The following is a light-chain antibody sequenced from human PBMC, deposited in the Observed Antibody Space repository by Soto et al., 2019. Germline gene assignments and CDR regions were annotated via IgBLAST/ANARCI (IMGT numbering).Light chain of an antibody. CDR1: TGIVASGHY. V-gene: IGLV7-46*01. J-gene: IGLJ2*01. CDR2: DTS. CDR3: LLSYSGTRV. Sequence: QAVVTQEPSLTVSPGGTVTLTCGSSTGIVASGHYPFWFQQKPGQAPRTLIYDTSSKHSWTPARFSGSLLGGKAALTLSGAQPEDEADYYCLLSYSGTRVFGGGTQLTVL.